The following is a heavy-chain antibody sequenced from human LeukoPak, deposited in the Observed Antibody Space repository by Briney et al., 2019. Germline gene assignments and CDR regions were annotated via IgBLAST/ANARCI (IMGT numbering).Heavy chain of an antibody. V-gene: IGHV4-59*08. CDR1: GGSISSYY. J-gene: IGHJ4*02. D-gene: IGHD3-16*01. Sequence: PSETLSLTCTDSGGSISSYYWSRIRQPPGKGLEWIGYIYYSGSTNYNPSLKSRGTISVDTSKNQFSRKLSSVTAADTAVYYCATSAAGFVVDYWGQGTLVTVSS. CDR2: IYYSGST. CDR3: ATSAAGFVVDY.